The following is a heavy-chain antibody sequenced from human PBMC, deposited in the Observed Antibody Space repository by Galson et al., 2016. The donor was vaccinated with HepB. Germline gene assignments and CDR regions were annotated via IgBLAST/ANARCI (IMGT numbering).Heavy chain of an antibody. D-gene: IGHD6-19*01. Sequence: CAISGDSVSSNSASWVWLRQSPSRGLEWLGRTFYRSKWFTDYAPSVRGRITFSPDTAKNQFSLHLNYVTSEDTAVYFCARGRWTSGRPGGWFAPWGQGTLVTVSS. CDR3: ARGRWTSGRPGGWFAP. V-gene: IGHV6-1*01. J-gene: IGHJ5*02. CDR2: TFYRSKWFT. CDR1: GDSVSSNSAS.